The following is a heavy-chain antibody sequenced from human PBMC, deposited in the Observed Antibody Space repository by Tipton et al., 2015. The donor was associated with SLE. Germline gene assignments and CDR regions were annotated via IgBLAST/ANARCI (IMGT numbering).Heavy chain of an antibody. CDR3: ARDFSSSRGDWLDP. V-gene: IGHV3-33*01. CDR1: GFTFSNYG. Sequence: SLRHSCAASGFTFSNYGMHWVRQAPGKGLEGVARIWYDGSNEHYADSVKGRFTISRENSRNTLSLQINSLRVEDTAVDFYARDFSSSRGDWLDPWGQGTLVTVSS. CDR2: IWYDGSNE. D-gene: IGHD6-19*01. J-gene: IGHJ5*02.